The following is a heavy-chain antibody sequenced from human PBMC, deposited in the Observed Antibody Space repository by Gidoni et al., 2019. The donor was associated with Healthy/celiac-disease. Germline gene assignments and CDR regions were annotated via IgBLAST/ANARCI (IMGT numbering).Heavy chain of an antibody. CDR3: ARDGSLYNWNDGYYFDY. V-gene: IGHV3-30-3*01. J-gene: IGHJ4*02. CDR2: ISYDGSNK. CDR1: GFTFSSYA. D-gene: IGHD1-1*01. Sequence: QVQLVASGGGVVQPGRSLSLSCAAAGFTFSSYAMHWVRQAPGKGLEWVAVISYDGSNKYYADSVKGRFTISRDNSKNTLYLQMNSLRAEDTAVYYCARDGSLYNWNDGYYFDYWGQGTLVTVSS.